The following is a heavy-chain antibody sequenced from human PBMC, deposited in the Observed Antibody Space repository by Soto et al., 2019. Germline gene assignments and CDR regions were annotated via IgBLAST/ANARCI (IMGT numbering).Heavy chain of an antibody. J-gene: IGHJ6*02. CDR2: TYYRSKWYN. CDR1: GDSVSSNSAA. Sequence: ETLSLTCAISGDSVSSNSAAWNWIRQSPSRGLEWLGRTYYRSKWYNDYAVSVKSRITINPDTSKNQFSLQLNSVTPEDTAVYYCARDLYLRAAAPTFYGMDVWGQGPTVTV. V-gene: IGHV6-1*01. CDR3: ARDLYLRAAAPTFYGMDV. D-gene: IGHD6-25*01.